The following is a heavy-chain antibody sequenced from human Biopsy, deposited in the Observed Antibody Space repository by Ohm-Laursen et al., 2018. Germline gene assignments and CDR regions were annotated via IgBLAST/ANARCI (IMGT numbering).Heavy chain of an antibody. CDR1: GGSFSGHY. CDR2: INHRGST. Sequence: TLSLTCAVYGGSFSGHYWSWIRQPPGKGLEWIGEINHRGSTNYNPSLKSRVAISVDTSKNQFSLKLRSVTAADTAVYYCARAVDYYDPYYYYGLDVWGQGTRVTVSS. V-gene: IGHV4-34*01. J-gene: IGHJ6*02. CDR3: ARAVDYYDPYYYYGLDV. D-gene: IGHD3-16*01.